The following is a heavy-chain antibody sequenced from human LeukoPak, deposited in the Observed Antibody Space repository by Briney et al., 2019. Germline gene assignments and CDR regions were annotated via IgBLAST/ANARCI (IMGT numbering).Heavy chain of an antibody. Sequence: SETLSLTCTVSGGSISSYYWSWIRQPPGKGLGWIGYIYYSGSTNYNPSLKSRVTISVDTSKNQFSLKLSSVTAADTAVYYCASNRGQWLFDYWGQGTLVTVSS. J-gene: IGHJ4*02. CDR2: IYYSGST. CDR3: ASNRGQWLFDY. D-gene: IGHD6-19*01. CDR1: GGSISSYY. V-gene: IGHV4-59*01.